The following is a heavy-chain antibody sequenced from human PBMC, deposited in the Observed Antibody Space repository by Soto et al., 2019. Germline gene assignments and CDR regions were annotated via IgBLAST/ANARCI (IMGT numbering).Heavy chain of an antibody. CDR2: IKQDGREQ. D-gene: IGHD6-13*01. J-gene: IGHJ4*02. CDR3: ARRITAAGAYDY. V-gene: IGHV3-7*01. Sequence: EVQLVESGGGLVQPGGSLRLSCAASGFTFSSSWMSWVRQAAGKGLELVANIKQDGREQYYVDSVKGRITISRDNAKNSLYLQMKSLRAEDTAVYYCARRITAAGAYDYWGQGTLVTVSS. CDR1: GFTFSSSW.